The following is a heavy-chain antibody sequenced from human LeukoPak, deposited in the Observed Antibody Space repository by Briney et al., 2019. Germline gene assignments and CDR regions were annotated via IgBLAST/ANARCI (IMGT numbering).Heavy chain of an antibody. Sequence: GGSLRLSCAASGFTFSSYWMSWVRQAPGKGLEWVANIKQDGSEKYYVDSVKGRFTISRDNAKNSLYLQMNSLRAEDTAVYYCARVGASFYYDFWTGVGYFGYWGQGTLVTVSS. CDR1: GFTFSSYW. CDR3: ARVGASFYYDFWTGVGYFGY. V-gene: IGHV3-7*01. D-gene: IGHD3-3*01. CDR2: IKQDGSEK. J-gene: IGHJ4*02.